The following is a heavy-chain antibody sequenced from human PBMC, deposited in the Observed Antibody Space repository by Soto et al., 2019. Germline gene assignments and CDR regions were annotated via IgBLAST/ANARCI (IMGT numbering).Heavy chain of an antibody. V-gene: IGHV4-59*08. CDR1: GGSISSYY. CDR2: IYYSGST. CDR3: ARQTNSVYDWWFDP. J-gene: IGHJ5*02. Sequence: QVQLQESGPGLVKPSETLSLTCTVSGGSISSYYWSWIRHPPGKGLEWIGYIYYSGSTNYNPSLKSRVTISVDKSKNQFSLKLSSVTAADTAVYYCARQTNSVYDWWFDPWGQGTLVTVSS. D-gene: IGHD5-12*01.